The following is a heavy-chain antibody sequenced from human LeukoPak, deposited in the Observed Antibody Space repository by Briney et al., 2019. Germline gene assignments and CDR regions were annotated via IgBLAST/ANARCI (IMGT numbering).Heavy chain of an antibody. CDR3: ARTTGDDFWSGYHIGEWFDP. J-gene: IGHJ5*02. Sequence: PSQTLSLTCTVSGGSISSGSYYWSWIRQPAGKGLEWIGRIYTSGSTNYNPSLKSRVTISVDTSKNQFSLKLSSVTAADTAVYYCARTTGDDFWSGYHIGEWFDPWGQGTLVTVSS. D-gene: IGHD3-3*01. CDR1: GGSISSGSYY. V-gene: IGHV4-61*02. CDR2: IYTSGST.